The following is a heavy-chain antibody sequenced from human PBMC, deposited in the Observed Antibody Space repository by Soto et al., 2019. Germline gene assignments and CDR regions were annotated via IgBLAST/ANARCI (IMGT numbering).Heavy chain of an antibody. CDR2: IYYSGTT. Sequence: SETLSLTCSVSGASVSDKTFYWSWLRQSPGKGLEWIGYIYYSGTTNYNPSLKGRFTISVDTSKNQFSLRLNSVTAADTALYYCARTTAVPNTLRSRYYLDYCGQVMLVT. D-gene: IGHD4-17*01. CDR1: GASVSDKTFY. V-gene: IGHV4-61*01. CDR3: ARTTAVPNTLRSRYYLDY. J-gene: IGHJ4*02.